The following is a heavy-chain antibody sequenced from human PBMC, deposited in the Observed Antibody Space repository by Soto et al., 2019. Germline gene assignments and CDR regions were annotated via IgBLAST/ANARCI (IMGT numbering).Heavy chain of an antibody. CDR3: ARYPDV. V-gene: IGHV1-3*01. J-gene: IGHJ6*02. Sequence: QVQLVQSRAEVRKPGASVKVSCKASGYTFTNYAMHWVRQAPGQRLEWMGWINAGNADTKYSQKFQGRVIITRDTSASTGYMELRSLISEDTAVYYCARYPDVWGQGTTVTVSS. CDR2: INAGNADT. CDR1: GYTFTNYA.